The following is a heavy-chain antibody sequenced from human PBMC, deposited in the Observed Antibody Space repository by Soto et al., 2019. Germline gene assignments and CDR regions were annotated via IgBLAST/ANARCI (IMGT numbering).Heavy chain of an antibody. D-gene: IGHD6-19*01. CDR2: IYSGGST. CDR1: GFTFISSY. J-gene: IGHJ3*02. CDR3: AIAVAGYDAFDI. Sequence: PGGSLRLSCVGSGFTFISSYMTWVRQAPGKGLEWVSVIYSGGSTVYADSVKGRCTISRDTSKSTLYLQMNSLRPEDTAVYYCAIAVAGYDAFDIWGQGTMVTVSS. V-gene: IGHV3-66*01.